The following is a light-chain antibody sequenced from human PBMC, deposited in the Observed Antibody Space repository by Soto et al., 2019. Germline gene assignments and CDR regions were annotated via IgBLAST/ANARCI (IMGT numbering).Light chain of an antibody. V-gene: IGKV3-20*01. CDR2: GAS. J-gene: IGKJ1*01. CDR1: QSVSSSY. Sequence: EIVFTQSPGTLFLSPGERATLSCRASQSVSSSYLAWYQQKPGQAPRLLIYGASSRATGIPDRFSGSGSGTDFTLTISRLEPEDFAVYYCQQYGSSPPWTFGQGTKVDIK. CDR3: QQYGSSPPWT.